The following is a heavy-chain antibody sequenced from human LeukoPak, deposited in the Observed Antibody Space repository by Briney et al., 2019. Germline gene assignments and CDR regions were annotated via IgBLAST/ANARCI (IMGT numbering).Heavy chain of an antibody. V-gene: IGHV3-48*04. Sequence: GGSQRLSCAASGFTFSSYSMNWVRQAPGKGLEWVSYISSSSSTIYYADSVKGRFTISRDNAKNSLYLQMNSLRAEDTAVYYCARSGDSSGYYYVEGRSEGSFQHWGQGTLVTVSS. J-gene: IGHJ1*01. CDR3: ARSGDSSGYYYVEGRSEGSFQH. D-gene: IGHD3-22*01. CDR2: ISSSSSTI. CDR1: GFTFSSYS.